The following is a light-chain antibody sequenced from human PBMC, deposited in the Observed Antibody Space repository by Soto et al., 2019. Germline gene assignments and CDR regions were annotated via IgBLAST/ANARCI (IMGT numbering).Light chain of an antibody. V-gene: IGLV2-8*01. CDR1: SSDVGGYNY. CDR2: EVN. CDR3: NSYAGSNSFV. Sequence: QSALTQPPSASGSPGQSVTISCTGTSSDVGGYNYVSWYQQHPGKAPKLVIFEVNKRPSGAPDRFSGSKSGNTASLTVSGLQTEDEADYYCNSYAGSNSFVFGTGTKVTVL. J-gene: IGLJ1*01.